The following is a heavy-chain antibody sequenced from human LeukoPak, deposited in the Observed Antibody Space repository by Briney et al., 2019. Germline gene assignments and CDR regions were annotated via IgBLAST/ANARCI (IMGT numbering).Heavy chain of an antibody. D-gene: IGHD1-26*01. V-gene: IGHV5-51*01. CDR2: IYPGDSDT. CDR3: ARAAGDRGSYSY. J-gene: IGHJ4*02. Sequence: GASLKISCKGSGYRFSNYWIGWVRQMPGKGLEWMGIIYPGDSDTRYSPSFQGQVTISADKSISTAYLQWSSLKASDTAMYYCARAAGDRGSYSYWGQGTLVTVSS. CDR1: GYRFSNYW.